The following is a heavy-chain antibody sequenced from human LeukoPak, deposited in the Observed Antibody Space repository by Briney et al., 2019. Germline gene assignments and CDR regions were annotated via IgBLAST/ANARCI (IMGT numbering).Heavy chain of an antibody. CDR1: GGSFSGYY. CDR3: ARVRSRGKGIAAAGLFDY. V-gene: IGHV4-34*01. D-gene: IGHD6-13*01. CDR2: INHSGST. Sequence: PSETLSLTCAVYGGSFSGYYWSWIRQPPGKGLEWIGEINHSGSTNYNPSLKSRVTISVDTSKNQFSLKLSSVTAADTAVYYCARVRSRGKGIAAAGLFDYWGQGTLVTVSS. J-gene: IGHJ4*02.